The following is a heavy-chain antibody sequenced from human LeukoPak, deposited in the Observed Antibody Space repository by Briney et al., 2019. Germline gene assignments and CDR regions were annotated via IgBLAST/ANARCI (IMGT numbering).Heavy chain of an antibody. Sequence: KSSETLSLTCTVSGGSISSYYWSWIRQPAGKGLEWIGRIYTSVSTNYNPSLKSRVTMSVDTSKNQFSLKLSSVTAADTAVYYCARDQTYYDSSGYSLYAFDIWGQGTMVTVSS. D-gene: IGHD3-22*01. CDR1: GGSISSYY. J-gene: IGHJ3*02. V-gene: IGHV4-4*07. CDR3: ARDQTYYDSSGYSLYAFDI. CDR2: IYTSVST.